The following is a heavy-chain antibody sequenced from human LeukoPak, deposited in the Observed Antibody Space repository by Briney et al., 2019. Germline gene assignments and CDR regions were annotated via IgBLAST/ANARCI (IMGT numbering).Heavy chain of an antibody. Sequence: APLKVSCKASGYTFTSYGISWVRQAPGQGLDWMGWISAYNGNTNYAQKLQGRVTMTTDTSTSTAYMELRSLRSDDTAVYYCARDPIVVVVAANYGMDVWGQGTTVTVSS. V-gene: IGHV1-18*01. CDR2: ISAYNGNT. J-gene: IGHJ6*02. CDR1: GYTFTSYG. CDR3: ARDPIVVVVAANYGMDV. D-gene: IGHD2-15*01.